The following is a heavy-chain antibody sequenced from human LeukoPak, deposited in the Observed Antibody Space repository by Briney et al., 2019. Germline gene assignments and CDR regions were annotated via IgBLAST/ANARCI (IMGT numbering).Heavy chain of an antibody. D-gene: IGHD4-17*01. CDR3: ASRPFETTVVPWDFY. CDR1: GYNFNTYW. CDR2: IRPMNSDV. V-gene: IGHV5-51*01. J-gene: IGHJ4*02. Sequence: GESLQISCKGSGYNFNTYWVAWVRQLPGKGLEWMGIIRPMNSDVRYSPSFQGQVAISADRSINTAYLQWSSLTASDTAMYYCASRPFETTVVPWDFYWGQGTQVTVSS.